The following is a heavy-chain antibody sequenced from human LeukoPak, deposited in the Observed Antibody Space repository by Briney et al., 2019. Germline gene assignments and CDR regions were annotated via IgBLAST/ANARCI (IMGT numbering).Heavy chain of an antibody. CDR1: GGSFSGYY. CDR2: INHSGST. V-gene: IGHV4-34*01. D-gene: IGHD6-6*01. CDR3: ARRAARPLYWFDP. J-gene: IGHJ5*02. Sequence: SETLSLTCAVYGGSFSGYYWSWIRQPPGKGLEWIGEINHSGSTNYNPSLKSRVTISVDTSKNQFSLKLSSVTAADTAVYYCARRAARPLYWFDPWGQGTLVTVSS.